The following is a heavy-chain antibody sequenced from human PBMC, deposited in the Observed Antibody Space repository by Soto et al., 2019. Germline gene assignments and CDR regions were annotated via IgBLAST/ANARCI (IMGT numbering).Heavy chain of an antibody. D-gene: IGHD1-26*01. CDR1: GGTFSSYA. Sequence: QVQLVQSGAEVEKPGSSVKVSCKASGGTFSSYAITWVRQAPGQGLEWMGGIIPMFGTTNFAQKFQGRVTIRADESTSTAAMELSSLRSVDTAVYYCASGRPDTGAREGGGYSCCGVDVWGQGPTVHASS. CDR3: ASGRPDTGAREGGGYSCCGVDV. V-gene: IGHV1-69*01. J-gene: IGHJ6*02. CDR2: IIPMFGTT.